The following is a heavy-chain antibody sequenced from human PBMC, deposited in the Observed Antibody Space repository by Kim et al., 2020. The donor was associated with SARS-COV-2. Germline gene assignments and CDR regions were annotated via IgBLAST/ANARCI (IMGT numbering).Heavy chain of an antibody. CDR3: ARPSYGSPMDYYYYGMDV. V-gene: IGHV1-69*13. CDR1: GGTFSSYA. J-gene: IGHJ6*02. Sequence: SVKVSCKASGGTFSSYAISWVRQAPGQGLEWMGGIIPIFGTANYAQKFQGRVTITADESMSTAYMELSSLRSEDTAVYYCARPSYGSPMDYYYYGMDVWGQGTTVTVSS. D-gene: IGHD2-8*01. CDR2: IIPIFGTA.